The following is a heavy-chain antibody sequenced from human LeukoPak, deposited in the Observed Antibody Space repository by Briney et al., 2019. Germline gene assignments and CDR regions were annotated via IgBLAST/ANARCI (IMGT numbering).Heavy chain of an antibody. J-gene: IGHJ5*01. V-gene: IGHV1-2*02. CDR3: ARDDAGTHDS. D-gene: IGHD3/OR15-3a*01. CDR2: INPNSGAT. CDR1: GYAFTDYH. Sequence: ASVKVSCKASGYAFTDYHLHWVRQAPGQGLEWMGWINPNSGATNCVQKFQGRLTMTLDTSISTLYMDLSSLTSDDTAVYFCARDDAGTHDSWGQGTLVTVSS.